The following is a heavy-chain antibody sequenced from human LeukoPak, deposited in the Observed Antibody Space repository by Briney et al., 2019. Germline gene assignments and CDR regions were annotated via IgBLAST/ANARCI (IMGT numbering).Heavy chain of an antibody. J-gene: IGHJ5*02. Sequence: GESLQISCQDSGYRFSSYWIAWVSQMHGKGLEYIGIIYPGDSDIRYSPSFQGLVTISADKSISTAYLQWSSLKASDTAMYYCARQEYCSGGSCYTWFDPWGQGTLVTVSS. CDR2: IYPGDSDI. CDR1: GYRFSSYW. CDR3: ARQEYCSGGSCYTWFDP. D-gene: IGHD2-15*01. V-gene: IGHV5-51*01.